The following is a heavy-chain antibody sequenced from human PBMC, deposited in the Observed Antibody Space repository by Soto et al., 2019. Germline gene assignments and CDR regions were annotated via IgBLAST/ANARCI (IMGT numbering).Heavy chain of an antibody. V-gene: IGHV3-48*02. CDR3: ARDRDSWSPHYFDY. J-gene: IGHJ4*02. CDR2: ISSSSSTI. CDR1: GFTFSSYS. Sequence: EVQLVESGGGLVQPGGSLRLSCAASGFTFSSYSMSWVRQAPGKGLEWVSYISSSSSTIYYADSVKGRFTISRDNAKNSLYLQMNSLRDEDTAVYYCARDRDSWSPHYFDYWGQGTLVTVSS. D-gene: IGHD6-13*01.